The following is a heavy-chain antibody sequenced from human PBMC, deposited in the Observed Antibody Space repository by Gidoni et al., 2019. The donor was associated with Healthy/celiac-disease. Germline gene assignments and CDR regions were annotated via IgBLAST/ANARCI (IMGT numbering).Heavy chain of an antibody. V-gene: IGHV3-23*01. CDR3: AKGGERWLQFYFFDY. J-gene: IGHJ4*02. Sequence: EVQLLESGGGLVQPGVSLRLSCAASGFTFSSYAMSWVRQAPGKGLEWGSAISGSGGSTYYADSVKGRFTISRDNSKNTLYLQMNSLRAEDTAVYYCAKGGERWLQFYFFDYWGQGTLVTVSS. CDR2: ISGSGGST. D-gene: IGHD5-12*01. CDR1: GFTFSSYA.